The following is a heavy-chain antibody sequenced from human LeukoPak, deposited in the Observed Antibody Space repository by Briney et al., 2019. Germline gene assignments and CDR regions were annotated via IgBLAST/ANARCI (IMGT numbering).Heavy chain of an antibody. CDR3: ARAGGVGASFDY. CDR1: GYTFTSYA. J-gene: IGHJ4*02. D-gene: IGHD1-26*01. Sequence: SVKVSCKASGYTFTSYAISWVRQAPGQGLEWMGGIIPIFGTANYAQKFQGRVTITTDESTSTAYMELSSLRSEDTAVYYCARAGGVGASFDYWGQGTLVTVSS. CDR2: IIPIFGTA. V-gene: IGHV1-69*05.